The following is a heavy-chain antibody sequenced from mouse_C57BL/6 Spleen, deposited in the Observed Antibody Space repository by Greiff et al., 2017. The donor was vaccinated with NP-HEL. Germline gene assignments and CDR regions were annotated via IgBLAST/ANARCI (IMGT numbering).Heavy chain of an antibody. D-gene: IGHD3-2*02. CDR2: INPNNGGT. V-gene: IGHV1-26*01. CDR1: GYTFTDYY. CDR3: ARQLRLRGMDY. J-gene: IGHJ4*01. Sequence: EVQLQQSGPELVKPGASVKISCKASGYTFTDYYMNWVKQSHGKSLEWIGDINPNNGGTSYNQKFKGKATLTVDKSSSTAYMELRSLTSEDSAGYYCARQLRLRGMDYWGQGTSVTVSS.